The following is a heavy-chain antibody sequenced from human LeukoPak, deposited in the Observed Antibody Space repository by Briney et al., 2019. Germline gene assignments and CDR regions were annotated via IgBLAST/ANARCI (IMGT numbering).Heavy chain of an antibody. Sequence: RGSLRLSCAASGFTFSDYNMRWIRQAPGKGLEWVSSISRSGSTKYYADSVKGRFTISRDNAKNSLFLQMNSLRAEDTAVYYCARDGVAGGFDYWGQGILVTVSS. V-gene: IGHV3-11*01. CDR1: GFTFSDYN. D-gene: IGHD6-19*01. CDR2: ISRSGSTK. J-gene: IGHJ4*02. CDR3: ARDGVAGGFDY.